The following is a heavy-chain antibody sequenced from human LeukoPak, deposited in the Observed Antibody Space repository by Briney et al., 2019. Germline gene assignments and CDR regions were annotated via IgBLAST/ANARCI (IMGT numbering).Heavy chain of an antibody. CDR3: ARPDSSGWSTYYYYYYMDV. V-gene: IGHV3-21*06. Sequence: GGSLRLSCAASGFTYSNYNMNWVRQAPGKGLEWVSSISSGSSYIYYADSVKGRFTSSRDNAKNSLYLQMNSLRAEDTAVYYCARPDSSGWSTYYYYYYMDVWGKGTTVTVSS. J-gene: IGHJ6*03. D-gene: IGHD6-19*01. CDR2: ISSGSSYI. CDR1: GFTYSNYN.